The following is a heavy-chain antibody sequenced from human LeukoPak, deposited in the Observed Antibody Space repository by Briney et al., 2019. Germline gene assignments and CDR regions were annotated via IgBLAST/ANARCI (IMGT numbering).Heavy chain of an antibody. J-gene: IGHJ4*02. Sequence: SETLSLTCAVSGGSISSSSYYWGWIRQPPGKGLEWIGSIYYSGSTYYNPSLKSRVTISVDTSKNQFSLKLSSVTAADTAVYYCARLAAAETFDYWGQGTLVTVSS. V-gene: IGHV4-39*07. CDR1: GGSISSSSYY. CDR2: IYYSGST. CDR3: ARLAAAETFDY. D-gene: IGHD6-13*01.